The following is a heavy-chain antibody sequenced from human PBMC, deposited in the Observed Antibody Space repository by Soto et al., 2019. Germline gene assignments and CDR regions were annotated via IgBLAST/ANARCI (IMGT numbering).Heavy chain of an antibody. CDR1: GGSISSGGYY. Sequence: SQTLSLPCTVSGGSISSGGYYWSWIRQHPGKGLEWIGYIYYSGSTYYNPSLKSRVTISVDTSKNQFSLKLSSVTAADTAVYYCARDGLAPYYDSSAKGMDVWGQGTTVTVSS. D-gene: IGHD3-22*01. CDR2: IYYSGST. V-gene: IGHV4-31*03. J-gene: IGHJ6*02. CDR3: ARDGLAPYYDSSAKGMDV.